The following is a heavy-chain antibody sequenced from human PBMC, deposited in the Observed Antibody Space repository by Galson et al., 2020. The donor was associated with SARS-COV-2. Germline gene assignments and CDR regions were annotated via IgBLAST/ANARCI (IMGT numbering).Heavy chain of an antibody. V-gene: IGHV4-59*01. D-gene: IGHD3-16*02. J-gene: IGHJ5*02. Sequence: SETLSLTCTVSGASISSYYWSWIRQPPGKGLEWMGFVTYSGGANSNPSLKSRVTISVDTSKNQLSLKLTSVTTADTAGYYCPSLSPYRTWGQGTLVTVSS. CDR3: PSLSPYRT. CDR2: VTYSGGA. CDR1: GASISSYY.